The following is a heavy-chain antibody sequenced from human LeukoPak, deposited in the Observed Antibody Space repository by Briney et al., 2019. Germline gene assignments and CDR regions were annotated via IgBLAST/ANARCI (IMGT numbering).Heavy chain of an antibody. CDR2: INHSGST. V-gene: IGHV4-34*01. CDR3: ARGRPWMYHYDSSGYKSFDY. D-gene: IGHD3-22*01. J-gene: IGHJ4*02. Sequence: PSETLSLTCAVYGGSFSGYYWSWIRQPPGKGLEWIGEINHSGSTNYNPSLKSRVTISVDTSKNQFSLKLSSVTAADTAVYYCARGRPWMYHYDSSGYKSFDYWGQGTLVTVSS. CDR1: GGSFSGYY.